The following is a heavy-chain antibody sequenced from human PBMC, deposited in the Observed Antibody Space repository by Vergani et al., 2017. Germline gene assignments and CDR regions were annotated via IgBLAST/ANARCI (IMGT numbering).Heavy chain of an antibody. CDR2: INPNSGGT. J-gene: IGHJ4*02. CDR1: GYTFTGYY. CDR3: ARDPSGSYFSVDY. V-gene: IGHV1-2*02. Sequence: QVQLVQSGAEVKKPGASVKVSCKASGYTFTGYYMHWVRQAPGQGLEWMGWINPNSGGTNYAQKFQGRVTMTTDTSTSTAYMELRSLRSDDTAVYYCARDPSGSYFSVDYWGQGTLVTVSS. D-gene: IGHD1-26*01.